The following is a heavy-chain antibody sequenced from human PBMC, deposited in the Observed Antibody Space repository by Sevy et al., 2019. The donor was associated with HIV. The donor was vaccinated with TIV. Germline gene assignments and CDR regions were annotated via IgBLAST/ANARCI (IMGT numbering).Heavy chain of an antibody. CDR2: ISYDESK. CDR1: EITFSTAI. CDR3: AREGDSWLPFDY. J-gene: IGHJ4*02. V-gene: IGHV3-30*04. Sequence: GGSLRLSCAASEITFSTAIIHWVRQAPGKGLEWVAAISYDESKYYADSVKGRLTISRDSSKNTVYLEMSSLRTEDTAVYYCAREGDSWLPFDYWGQGTLVTVSS. D-gene: IGHD6-13*01.